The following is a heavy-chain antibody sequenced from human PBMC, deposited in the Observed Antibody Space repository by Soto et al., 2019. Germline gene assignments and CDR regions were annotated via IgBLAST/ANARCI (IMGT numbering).Heavy chain of an antibody. D-gene: IGHD2-2*01. Sequence: GGSLRLSCVASGFTFSTHAMSWVRQVPGKGLEWVSTFSGSGGNIYYGESVKGRFTISRDAPKNTLYLDMNSLRDEDTAVYYCAKDPPWTVGPLAMDVWGQGTTVTVSS. CDR2: FSGSGGNI. CDR1: GFTFSTHA. V-gene: IGHV3-23*01. CDR3: AKDPPWTVGPLAMDV. J-gene: IGHJ6*02.